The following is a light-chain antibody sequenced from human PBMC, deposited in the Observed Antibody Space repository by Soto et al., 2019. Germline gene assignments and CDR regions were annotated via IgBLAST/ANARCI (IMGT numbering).Light chain of an antibody. CDR3: QQYGGALLS. V-gene: IGKV3-20*01. CDR2: DSS. J-gene: IGKJ4*01. Sequence: ETVLTQSPGTLSLSPGERATLSCRASHSLTSGSLAWYQQRPGQSPRLLIYDSSTRATGIPDRLSGSGSGTDFTLSISRMEPEDFAVYYCQQYGGALLSFGGGTRVEIK. CDR1: HSLTSGS.